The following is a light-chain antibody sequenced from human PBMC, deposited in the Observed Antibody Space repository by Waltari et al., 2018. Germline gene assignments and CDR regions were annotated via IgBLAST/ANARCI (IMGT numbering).Light chain of an antibody. J-gene: IGLJ1*01. CDR2: EVT. CDR3: NSYTSGTTPYV. CDR1: SSDVGGYYY. Sequence: QSALTQPASVSGSPGQSITISCTGTSSDVGGYYYVPWYQQPPGKAPKLMIYEVTNRPSGVSNRFSGSKSGNTASLTISGLQAEDEADYYCNSYTSGTTPYVFGTGTRVTVL. V-gene: IGLV2-14*01.